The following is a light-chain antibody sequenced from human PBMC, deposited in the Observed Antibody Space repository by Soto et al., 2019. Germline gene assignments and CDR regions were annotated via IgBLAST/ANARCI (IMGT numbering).Light chain of an antibody. J-gene: IGLJ1*01. V-gene: IGLV2-14*01. CDR1: SNDVGGYNF. CDR3: GSYAGSTSRFYV. Sequence: QSALTQPASVSGSPGQSITISCTGTSNDVGGYNFVSWYQQHPGKAPKIMIYDVSNRPSGVSSRFSGSKSGNTASLTISGLQAEDEAEYYCGSYAGSTSRFYVFGTGTKVTVL. CDR2: DVS.